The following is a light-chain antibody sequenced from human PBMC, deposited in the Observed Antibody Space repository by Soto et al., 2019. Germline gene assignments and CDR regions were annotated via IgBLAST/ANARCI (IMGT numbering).Light chain of an antibody. CDR2: SAS. Sequence: EVVMTQSPATLSVSPGERATLSCRASQSVSSNLAWYQQRPGQAPSLLIYSASTRATGIPARFSGSGSGTEFTLTISSLQFEDIAVYYSQLYSSWPETFGQGTKV. CDR1: QSVSSN. J-gene: IGKJ1*01. V-gene: IGKV3-15*01. CDR3: QLYSSWPET.